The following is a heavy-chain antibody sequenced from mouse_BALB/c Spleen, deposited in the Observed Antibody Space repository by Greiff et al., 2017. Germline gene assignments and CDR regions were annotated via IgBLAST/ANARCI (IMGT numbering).Heavy chain of an antibody. Sequence: EVKLMESGGGLVQPGGSMKLSCVASGFTFSNYWMNWVRQSPEKGLEWVAEIRLKSNNYATHYAESVKGRFTISRDDSKSSVYLQMNNLRAEDTGIYYCTRQNYGNWFAYWGQGTLVTVSA. CDR2: IRLKSNNYAT. CDR1: GFTFSNYW. CDR3: TRQNYGNWFAY. J-gene: IGHJ3*01. D-gene: IGHD2-1*01. V-gene: IGHV6-6*02.